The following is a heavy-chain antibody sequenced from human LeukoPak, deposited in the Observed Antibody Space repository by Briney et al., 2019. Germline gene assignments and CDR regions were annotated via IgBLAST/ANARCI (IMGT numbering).Heavy chain of an antibody. D-gene: IGHD5-12*01. CDR3: ARDRTVATIRDAFDI. Sequence: PGGSLRLSCAASGFTFSDYYMTWIRQAPGKGLEWVSYISSSGTTIYSADSVKGRFTISRDNAKNSLYLQMNSLRAEDTAVYYCARDRTVATIRDAFDIWGQGTVVTVSS. CDR1: GFTFSDYY. J-gene: IGHJ3*02. CDR2: ISSSGTTI. V-gene: IGHV3-11*01.